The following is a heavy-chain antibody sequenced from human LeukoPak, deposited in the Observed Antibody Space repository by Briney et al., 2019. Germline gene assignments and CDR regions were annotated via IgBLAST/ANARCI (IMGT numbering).Heavy chain of an antibody. D-gene: IGHD6-19*01. CDR1: GYTLTELS. Sequence: ASVKVSCKVSGYTLTELSMHWVRQAPGKGLEWRGGFDPEDGETIYAQKFQGRVTMTEDTSTDTAYMELSSLRSEDTAVYYCATAPKGYSSGWYFGFWGQGTLVTVSS. CDR3: ATAPKGYSSGWYFGF. CDR2: FDPEDGET. V-gene: IGHV1-24*01. J-gene: IGHJ4*02.